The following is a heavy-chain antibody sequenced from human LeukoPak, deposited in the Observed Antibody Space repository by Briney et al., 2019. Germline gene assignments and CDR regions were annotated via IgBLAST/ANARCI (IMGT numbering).Heavy chain of an antibody. D-gene: IGHD4-17*01. CDR2: INPSGGST. CDR1: GYTFTIYY. V-gene: IGHV1-46*01. CDR3: VIPGPPTDPDY. Sequence: ASVTVSCTASGYTFTIYYMHWVRQAPGQGLEWMGIINPSGGSTSYAQKFQGRVTMTRDTSTSTVYMELSSLRSEDTAVYYCVIPGPPTDPDYWGQGTLVTVSS. J-gene: IGHJ4*02.